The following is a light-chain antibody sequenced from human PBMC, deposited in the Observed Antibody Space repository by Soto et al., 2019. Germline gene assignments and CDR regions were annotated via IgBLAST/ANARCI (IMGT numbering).Light chain of an antibody. V-gene: IGKV3-20*01. CDR1: QSVRGSS. CDR3: QQYGALPVT. J-gene: IGKJ3*01. Sequence: EVGLTQSPGTLSLSPGEGATLSCRASQSVRGSSFAWYQQKPGQAPRLLIYSVSSRATGIPDRFSGSGSGTDFTLTISRLEPEDFAVYYCQQYGALPVTFGPGTTVDIK. CDR2: SVS.